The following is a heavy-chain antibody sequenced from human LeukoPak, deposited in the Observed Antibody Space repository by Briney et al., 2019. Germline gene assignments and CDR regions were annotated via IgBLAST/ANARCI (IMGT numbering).Heavy chain of an antibody. CDR3: ARVPLVTANYYFDY. Sequence: PSETLSLTCTVSGYSISSGYYWGWIRQPPGKGLEWIGSIYHCGSTYYNPSLKSRVTISVDTSKNQFSLKLSSVTAADTAVYYCARVPLVTANYYFDYWGQGTLVTVSS. J-gene: IGHJ4*02. CDR2: IYHCGST. V-gene: IGHV4-38-2*02. CDR1: GYSISSGYY. D-gene: IGHD2-21*02.